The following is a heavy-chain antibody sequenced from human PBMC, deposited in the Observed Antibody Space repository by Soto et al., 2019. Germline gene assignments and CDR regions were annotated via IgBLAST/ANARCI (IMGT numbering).Heavy chain of an antibody. CDR1: GYSFTTYW. J-gene: IGHJ3*02. CDR2: IYPGDFDT. Sequence: GESLKISCQPFGYSFTTYWIGWVRQVPGKGLEWMGSIYPGDFDTTYSPSFQGQVTFSADKSTTTAYLQWSSLRASDTAMYYCARARQTLEHSAFHIWGHGTLVTLSS. V-gene: IGHV5-51*01. CDR3: ARARQTLEHSAFHI.